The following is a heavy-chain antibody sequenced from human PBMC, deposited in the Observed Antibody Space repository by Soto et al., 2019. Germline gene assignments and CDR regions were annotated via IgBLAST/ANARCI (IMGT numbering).Heavy chain of an antibody. CDR2: ISSSGSTI. CDR3: ARDSRYCSGGSCYLSYYYGMDV. Sequence: QVQLVESGGGLVKPGGSLRLSCAASGFTFSDYYMSWIRQAPGKGLEWVSYISSSGSTIYYADSVKGRFTISRDNAKNSLYLQMNSLRAEDTAVYYCARDSRYCSGGSCYLSYYYGMDVWGQGTTVTVSS. D-gene: IGHD2-15*01. V-gene: IGHV3-11*01. CDR1: GFTFSDYY. J-gene: IGHJ6*02.